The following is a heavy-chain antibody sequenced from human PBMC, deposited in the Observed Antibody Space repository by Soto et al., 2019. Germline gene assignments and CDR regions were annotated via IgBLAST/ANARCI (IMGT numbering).Heavy chain of an antibody. J-gene: IGHJ2*01. CDR1: GLTFSSYA. CDR3: AKIPPASDYYDITGDQWYFDL. V-gene: IGHV3-23*01. D-gene: IGHD3-22*01. CDR2: MSTGGGST. Sequence: EVQLLESGGGLVQPGGSLRLSWAASGLTFSSYAMSWVRQAPGKGLEWVSGMSTGGGSTYYADSVKGRFTVSRDKAKTTLALQMNSLPAEDTALYYCAKIPPASDYYDITGDQWYFDLWGRGTLVTVSS.